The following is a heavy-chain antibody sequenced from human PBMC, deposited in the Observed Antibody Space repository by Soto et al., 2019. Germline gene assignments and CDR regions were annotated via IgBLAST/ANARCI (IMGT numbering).Heavy chain of an antibody. CDR2: INPNSGGT. D-gene: IGHD6-13*01. CDR3: ARFSRHYYYYGMDV. J-gene: IGHJ6*02. Sequence: ASVKISCKASGYTFTGYYMHWVRQAPGQGLEWMGWINPNSGGTNYAQKFQGWVTMTRDTSISTAYMELSRLRSDDTAVYYCARFSRHYYYYGMDVWGQGTTVTVSS. V-gene: IGHV1-2*04. CDR1: GYTFTGYY.